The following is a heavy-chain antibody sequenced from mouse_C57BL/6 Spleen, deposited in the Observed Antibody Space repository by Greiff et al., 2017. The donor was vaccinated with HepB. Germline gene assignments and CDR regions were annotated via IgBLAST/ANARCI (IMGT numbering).Heavy chain of an antibody. D-gene: IGHD1-1*01. V-gene: IGHV1-50*01. CDR3: ARVPFYYGSSSYYYAMDY. CDR2: IDPSDSYT. J-gene: IGHJ4*01. CDR1: GYTFTSYW. Sequence: VQLQQPGAELVKPGASVKLSCKASGYTFTSYWMQWVKQRPGQGLEWIGEIDPSDSYTNYNQKFKGKATLTVDTSSSTAYMQLSSLTSEDSAVYYCARVPFYYGSSSYYYAMDYWGQGTSVTVSS.